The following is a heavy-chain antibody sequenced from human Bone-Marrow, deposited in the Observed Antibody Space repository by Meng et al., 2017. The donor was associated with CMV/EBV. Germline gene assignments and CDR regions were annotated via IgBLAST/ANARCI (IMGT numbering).Heavy chain of an antibody. CDR1: GFTFSNYA. Sequence: GGSLRLSCAASGFTFSNYAMHWVRQAPGKGLEWVAVVSYDGSDKYYADSVKGRFSISRDASKNTLYLQMDSLRADDTAVYYCARFASAGSKPGTIFGVELPDAFDIWGQGTMVTVSS. CDR3: ARFASAGSKPGTIFGVELPDAFDI. CDR2: VSYDGSDK. J-gene: IGHJ3*02. D-gene: IGHD3-3*01. V-gene: IGHV3-30-3*01.